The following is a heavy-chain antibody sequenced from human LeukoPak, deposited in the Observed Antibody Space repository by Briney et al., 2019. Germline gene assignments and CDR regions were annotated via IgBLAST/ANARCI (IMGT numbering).Heavy chain of an antibody. CDR1: GGSISSYH. J-gene: IGHJ4*02. CDR2: IYYSGST. V-gene: IGHV4-59*01. Sequence: ASETLSLTCTVSGGSISSYHWSWIRQPPGKGLEWIGYIYYSGSTNYNPSLKSRVTISVDTSKNQFSLKLSSVTAADTAVYYCARSYSYGFSFDYWGQGTLVTVSS. CDR3: ARSYSYGFSFDY. D-gene: IGHD5-18*01.